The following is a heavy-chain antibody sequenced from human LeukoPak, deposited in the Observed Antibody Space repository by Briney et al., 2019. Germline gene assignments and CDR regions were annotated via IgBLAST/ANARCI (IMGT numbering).Heavy chain of an antibody. CDR1: GFIFSSYE. J-gene: IGHJ4*02. V-gene: IGHV3-48*03. CDR2: ISSSGSTI. D-gene: IGHD5-18*01. CDR3: ARDDSYGLDY. Sequence: GGSLRLSCAASGFIFSSYEMNWVRQAPGKGLEWVSYISSSGSTIYYADSVKGRFTISRDNAKNSLYLQMNSLRAEDSAVYYCARDDSYGLDYWGQGTLVTVSS.